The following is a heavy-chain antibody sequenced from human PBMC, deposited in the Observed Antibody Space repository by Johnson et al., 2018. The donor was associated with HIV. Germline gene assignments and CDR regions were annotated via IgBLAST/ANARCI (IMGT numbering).Heavy chain of an antibody. V-gene: IGHV3-7*05. CDR3: ARGEGDYGDNDAFDI. D-gene: IGHD4-17*01. CDR2: IKQDGSEK. Sequence: EVQLVESGGGLVQPGGSLRLSCASSGFTFSSYWMSWVRQAPGKGLEWVANIKQDGSEKYYVDSVKCRFTISRDNAKNSLYLQMNSLRAEDTAVYYCARGEGDYGDNDAFDIWGQGTMVTVSS. J-gene: IGHJ3*02. CDR1: GFTFSSYW.